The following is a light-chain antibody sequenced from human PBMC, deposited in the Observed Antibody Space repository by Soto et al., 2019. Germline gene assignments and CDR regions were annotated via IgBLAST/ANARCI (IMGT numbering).Light chain of an antibody. CDR3: QQRNKWPPVT. Sequence: ESVLTQSPGTLSLSPGERTTISCRSSQSVSSNLAWYQQKPGQDPRLLIDGASNRATGAPTRFSGSGSGTDFTLTISSLEPEDFAVDYCQQRNKWPPVTFGGGTKVDI. V-gene: IGKV3-11*01. J-gene: IGKJ4*01. CDR2: GAS. CDR1: QSVSSN.